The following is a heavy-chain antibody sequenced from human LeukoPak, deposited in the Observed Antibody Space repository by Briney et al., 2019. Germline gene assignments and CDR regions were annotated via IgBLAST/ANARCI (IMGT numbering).Heavy chain of an antibody. CDR3: ARVRLWFGELGDAFDI. V-gene: IGHV3-7*03. D-gene: IGHD3-10*01. CDR1: GFTFRSYA. CDR2: IKQDGSEK. Sequence: GGSLRLSCAASGFTFRSYAMSWVRQAPGKGLEWVANIKQDGSEKYYVDSVKGRFTISRDNAKNSLYLQMNSLRAEDTAVYYCARVRLWFGELGDAFDIWGQGTMVTVSS. J-gene: IGHJ3*02.